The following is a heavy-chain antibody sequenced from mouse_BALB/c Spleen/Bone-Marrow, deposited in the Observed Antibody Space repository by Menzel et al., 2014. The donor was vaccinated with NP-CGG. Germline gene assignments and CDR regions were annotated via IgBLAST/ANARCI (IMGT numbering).Heavy chain of an antibody. V-gene: IGHV3-1*02. D-gene: IGHD2-3*01. CDR1: GYSITSCYI. CDR3: ARWDGNPY. Sequence: EVKLVESGPDLVKPSQSLSLSCTVTGYSITSCYIWHWIRQFPGNNLEWMGYIHYSGSTNYNPSLKSRISITRDTSKNQFFLQLNSVTTGDTATYYCARWDGNPYWGQGTTLTVSS. J-gene: IGHJ2*01. CDR2: IHYSGST.